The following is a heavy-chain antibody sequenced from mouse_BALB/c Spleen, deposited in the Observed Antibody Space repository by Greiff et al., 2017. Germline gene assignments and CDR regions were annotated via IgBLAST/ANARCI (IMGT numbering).Heavy chain of an antibody. CDR2: INPSSGYT. CDR1: GYTFTSYT. J-gene: IGHJ4*01. Sequence: QVQLQQSAAELARPGASVKMSCKASGYTFTSYTMHWVKQRPGQGLEWIGYINPSSGYTEYNQKFKDKTTLTADKSSSTAYMQLSSLTSEDSAVYYCAKYGNNYYAMDYWGQGTSVTVSS. CDR3: AKYGNNYYAMDY. V-gene: IGHV1-4*02. D-gene: IGHD2-10*02.